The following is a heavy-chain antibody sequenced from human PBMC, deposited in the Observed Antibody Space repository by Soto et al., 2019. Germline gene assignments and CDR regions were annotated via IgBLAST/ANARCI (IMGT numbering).Heavy chain of an antibody. CDR3: TKAQYCSGGSCFLIES. Sequence: ESGGVVVHPGGSLRLSCAASGFTFDDYAMHWVRQVPGKGLEWVSIISKDGDWTHYADSVKGRFTISRDNNKNSLFLQMNGLRPEDTALYYCTKAQYCSGGSCFLIESWGQGTLVTVSS. CDR1: GFTFDDYA. V-gene: IGHV3-43D*04. J-gene: IGHJ5*02. CDR2: ISKDGDWT. D-gene: IGHD2-15*01.